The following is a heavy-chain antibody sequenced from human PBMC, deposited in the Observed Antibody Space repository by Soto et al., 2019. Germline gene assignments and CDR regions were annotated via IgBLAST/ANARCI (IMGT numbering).Heavy chain of an antibody. Sequence: QITLKESGPTLVRPTQTLTLTCAFSGFSLSTSGVGVGWIRQPPGKALEWLAVIYWDDSKHYIPSLRSRLTITKDTSKNQVVITLTNMDPVDTGTYYCAHKGPEDWPLDYWGQGTLVTVSS. CDR3: AHKGPEDWPLDY. V-gene: IGHV2-5*02. CDR1: GFSLSTSGVG. D-gene: IGHD3-9*01. J-gene: IGHJ4*02. CDR2: IYWDDSK.